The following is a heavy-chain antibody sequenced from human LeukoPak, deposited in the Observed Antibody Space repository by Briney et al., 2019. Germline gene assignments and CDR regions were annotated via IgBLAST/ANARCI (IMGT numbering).Heavy chain of an antibody. J-gene: IGHJ4*02. Sequence: GGSLRLSCAASGFTFSSYAMHWVRQAPGKGLEWVAVISYDGSNKYYADSVKGRFTISRDNSKNTLYLQMNSLRAEDTAVYYRARGGVEMANALDYWGQGTLVTVSS. CDR2: ISYDGSNK. CDR3: ARGGVEMANALDY. D-gene: IGHD5-24*01. V-gene: IGHV3-30-3*01. CDR1: GFTFSSYA.